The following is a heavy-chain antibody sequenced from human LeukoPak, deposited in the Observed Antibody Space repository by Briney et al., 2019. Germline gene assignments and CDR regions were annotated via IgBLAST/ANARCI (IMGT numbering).Heavy chain of an antibody. CDR3: VTDYYYYGMDV. J-gene: IGHJ6*02. Sequence: ASVKVSCKVSGYTLTELSMHWVRQAPGKGLEWMGGFDPEDGETIYAQKFQGRVTMTTDTSTSTAYIELRSLRSDDTAVYYCVTDYYYYGMDVWGQGTTVTVSS. CDR2: FDPEDGET. CDR1: GYTLTELS. V-gene: IGHV1-24*01.